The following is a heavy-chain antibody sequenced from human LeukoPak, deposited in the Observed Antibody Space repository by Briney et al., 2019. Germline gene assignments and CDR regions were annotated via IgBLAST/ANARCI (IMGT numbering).Heavy chain of an antibody. CDR3: TSLFCPS. V-gene: IGHV3-7*01. J-gene: IGHJ4*02. CDR2: IKQDGSQE. Sequence: GGSLRLSCAASGFIFSDYWMSWLRQAPEKGVEWVANIKQDGSQEFYAASVKGRFTISRDNAKNSLYLHMYRLTPADTGVYYCTSLFCPSWGQGTLVSVSS. CDR1: GFIFSDYW.